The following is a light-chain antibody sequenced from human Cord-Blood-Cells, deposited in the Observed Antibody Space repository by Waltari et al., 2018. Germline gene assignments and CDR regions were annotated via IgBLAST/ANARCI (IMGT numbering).Light chain of an antibody. Sequence: QSALTQPASVSGSPGQSSTIPCTGTSSAVGSYNLVSAYQQHPGKAPKLMIYEGSKGPSGVSNRFSGSKSGNTASLTISGLQAEDEADYYCCSYAGSSTYNYVFGTGTKVTVL. CDR1: SSAVGSYNL. CDR2: EGS. V-gene: IGLV2-23*01. J-gene: IGLJ1*01. CDR3: CSYAGSSTYNYV.